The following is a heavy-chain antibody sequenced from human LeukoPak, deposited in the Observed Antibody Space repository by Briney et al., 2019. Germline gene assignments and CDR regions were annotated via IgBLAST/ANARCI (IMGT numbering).Heavy chain of an antibody. J-gene: IGHJ4*02. CDR3: ARGGYSYGPRSFDY. CDR1: GGSFSGYY. Sequence: SETPSLTCAVYGGSFSGYYWSWIRQPPGKGLEWIGEINHSGSTNYNPSLKSRVTISVDTSKNQFSLELSSVTAADTAVYYCARGGYSYGPRSFDYWGQGTLVTVSS. CDR2: INHSGST. D-gene: IGHD5-18*01. V-gene: IGHV4-34*01.